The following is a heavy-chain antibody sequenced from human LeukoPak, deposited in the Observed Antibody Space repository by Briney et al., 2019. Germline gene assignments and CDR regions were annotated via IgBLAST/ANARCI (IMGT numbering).Heavy chain of an antibody. CDR2: ITDSGGNT. CDR1: GFTFSNYA. CDR3: AKWGDFDVLTGYYVPDF. J-gene: IGHJ4*02. V-gene: IGHV3-23*01. D-gene: IGHD3-9*01. Sequence: QTGGSLRLSCAASGFTFSNYAMSWVRQAPGKGLEWVSAITDSGGNTYYADSVKGRFTISRDNSKNTLYLQMNSLRDEDTAVYYCAKWGDFDVLTGYYVPDFWGQGTLVTVSS.